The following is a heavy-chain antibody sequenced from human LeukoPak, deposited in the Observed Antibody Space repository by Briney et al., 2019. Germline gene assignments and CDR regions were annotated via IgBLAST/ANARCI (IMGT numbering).Heavy chain of an antibody. Sequence: ASVKVSCKAPGYTFTSYDINWVRQATGQGLEWMGWMNPNSGNTGYAQKFQGRVTMTRNTSISTAYMELSSLRSEDTAVYYCARGLSRYDFWSGLNNWFDPWGQGTLVTVSS. D-gene: IGHD3-3*01. J-gene: IGHJ5*02. CDR1: GYTFTSYD. V-gene: IGHV1-8*01. CDR2: MNPNSGNT. CDR3: ARGLSRYDFWSGLNNWFDP.